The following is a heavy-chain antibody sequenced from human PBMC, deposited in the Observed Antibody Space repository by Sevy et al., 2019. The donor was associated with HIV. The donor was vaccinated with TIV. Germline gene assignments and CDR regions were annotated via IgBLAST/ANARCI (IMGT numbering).Heavy chain of an antibody. D-gene: IGHD3-3*01. CDR3: AKVQGPNKMFGVVRYTMDF. Sequence: GGSLRLSCVASGFTFNIYAMNWVRQAPGKGLEWVSGLSGSGDRRKYVDSVKGRFTISRDNSKNTLYLQMNNLRAEDKVVYYCAKVQGPNKMFGVVRYTMDFWGQGTTVTVSS. V-gene: IGHV3-23*01. CDR1: GFTFNIYA. CDR2: LSGSGDRR. J-gene: IGHJ6*02.